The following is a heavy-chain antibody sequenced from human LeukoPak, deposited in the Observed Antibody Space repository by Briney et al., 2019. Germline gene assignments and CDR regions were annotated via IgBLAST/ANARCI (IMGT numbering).Heavy chain of an antibody. J-gene: IGHJ4*02. D-gene: IGHD3-22*01. CDR2: ISWNSGSI. CDR3: AKEGYYYDSSGLSHYYFDY. V-gene: IGHV3-9*01. Sequence: PGRSLRLSCAASGFTFDDYAMHWVRQAPGKGLEWVSGISWNSGSIGYADSVKGRFTISRDNAKNSLYPQMNSLRAEDTALYYCAKEGYYYDSSGLSHYYFDYWGQGTLVTVSS. CDR1: GFTFDDYA.